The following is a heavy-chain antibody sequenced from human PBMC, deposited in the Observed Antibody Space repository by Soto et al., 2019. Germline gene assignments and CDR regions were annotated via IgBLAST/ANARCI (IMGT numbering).Heavy chain of an antibody. Sequence: EVQLGETGGGLIQPGGSLRLSCAVSGFSVSSNYMSWVRQAPGKGLEWVSFIYSGGTTYYADSVKCRFTISRDNSKNTLYLQMNNLRDGETAVYWCAREWAMHYAFDIWGQGTMVTVSS. V-gene: IGHV3-53*02. J-gene: IGHJ3*02. CDR1: GFSVSSNY. D-gene: IGHD1-26*01. CDR3: AREWAMHYAFDI. CDR2: IYSGGTT.